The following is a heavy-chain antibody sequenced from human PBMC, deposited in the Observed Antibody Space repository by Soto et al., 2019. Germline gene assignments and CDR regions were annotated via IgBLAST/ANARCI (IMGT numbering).Heavy chain of an antibody. CDR3: AKGCSGGSCSYYYYYMDV. J-gene: IGHJ6*03. CDR2: ISYDGSNK. V-gene: IGHV3-30*18. D-gene: IGHD2-15*01. CDR1: GFTFSSYG. Sequence: GGSLRLSCAASGFTFSSYGMHWVRQAPGKGLEWVAVISYDGSNKYYADSVKGRFTISRDNSKNTLYLQMNSLRAEDTAVYYCAKGCSGGSCSYYYYYMDVWGKGTTVTVSS.